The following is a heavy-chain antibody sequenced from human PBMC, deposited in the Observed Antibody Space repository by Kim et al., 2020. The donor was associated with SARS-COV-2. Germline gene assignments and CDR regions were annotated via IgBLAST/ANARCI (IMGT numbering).Heavy chain of an antibody. V-gene: IGHV3-30*02. Sequence: SVEGRFTISRDNAKNTLYLQMNSLRAEDTAVYYCAKDLAGVQLWLSGFDPWGQGTLVTVSS. D-gene: IGHD5-18*01. CDR3: AKDLAGVQLWLSGFDP. J-gene: IGHJ5*02.